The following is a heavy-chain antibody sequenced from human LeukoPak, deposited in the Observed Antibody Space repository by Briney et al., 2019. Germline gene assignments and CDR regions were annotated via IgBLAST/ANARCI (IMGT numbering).Heavy chain of an antibody. V-gene: IGHV3-74*01. D-gene: IGHD2-2*01. CDR1: GFAFSSYW. CDR3: ARVKGLVSAAVNFMDV. J-gene: IGHJ6*03. CDR2: IKGDGSSI. Sequence: PGGSLRLSCAASGFAFSSYWMYWVRQAPGKGLVWVSRIKGDGSSISYGDSVRGRFTISRDSAKSTLYLQMNSLRAEDTAVYYCARVKGLVSAAVNFMDVWGKGTTVTVSS.